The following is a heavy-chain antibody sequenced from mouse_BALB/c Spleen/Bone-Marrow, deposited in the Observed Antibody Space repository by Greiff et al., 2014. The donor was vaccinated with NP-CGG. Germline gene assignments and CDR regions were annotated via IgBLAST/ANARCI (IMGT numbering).Heavy chain of an antibody. V-gene: IGHV5-6-5*01. CDR3: AKRGAYGNFWFAY. CDR2: ISSGGST. CDR1: GFTFSSYA. Sequence: EVQLVESGGGLVKPGGSLKLSCAASGFTFSSYAMSWVRQTPEKRLEWVVSISSGGSTYYPDSVKGRFTISRDNARNILYLQMSSLRSEDTAMYYCAKRGAYGNFWFAYWGQGTLVTVSA. D-gene: IGHD2-10*02. J-gene: IGHJ3*01.